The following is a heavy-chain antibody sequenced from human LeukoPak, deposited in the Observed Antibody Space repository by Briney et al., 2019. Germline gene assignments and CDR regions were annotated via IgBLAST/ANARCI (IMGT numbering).Heavy chain of an antibody. V-gene: IGHV4-4*09. D-gene: IGHD3-10*01. CDR3: ARRHGSGSYLRGEDWFDP. Sequence: SETLSLTCTVSGGSISSYYWSWIRQPPRKGLEWIGYIYTSGSTNYNPSLKSRVTISVDTSKNQFSLKLSSVTAADTAVYYCARRHGSGSYLRGEDWFDPWGQGTLVTVSS. CDR2: IYTSGST. J-gene: IGHJ5*02. CDR1: GGSISSYY.